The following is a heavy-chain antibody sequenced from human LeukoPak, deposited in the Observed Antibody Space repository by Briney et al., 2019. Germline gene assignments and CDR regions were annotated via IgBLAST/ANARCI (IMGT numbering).Heavy chain of an antibody. Sequence: SQTLSLTCAISGDSVSSKSASWNWIRQSPSRGLEWLGRTYSRSKWFNDYAVSVKGRISINPDTSKNQFSLHLTSVTPDDTAVYSCARGTGSLDYWGQGTLVTVSS. CDR1: GDSVSSKSAS. CDR2: TYSRSKWFN. D-gene: IGHD1-26*01. J-gene: IGHJ4*02. V-gene: IGHV6-1*01. CDR3: ARGTGSLDY.